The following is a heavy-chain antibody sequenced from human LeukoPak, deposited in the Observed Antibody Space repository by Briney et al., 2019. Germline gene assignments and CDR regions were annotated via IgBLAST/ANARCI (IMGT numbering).Heavy chain of an antibody. Sequence: SETLSLTCAVSGDSISIDYWSWIRQPPGKGLEWIGYIYYTGSTNYNPSLKSRVTISVDTSKNQFSLKLSSVTAADTAVYYCARVYRLRMVRGDNFDYWGQGTLVTVSS. J-gene: IGHJ4*02. D-gene: IGHD3-10*01. CDR2: IYYTGST. CDR3: ARVYRLRMVRGDNFDY. V-gene: IGHV4-59*08. CDR1: GDSISIDY.